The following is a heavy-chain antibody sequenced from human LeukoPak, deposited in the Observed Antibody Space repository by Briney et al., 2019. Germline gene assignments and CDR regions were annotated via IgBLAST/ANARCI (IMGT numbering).Heavy chain of an antibody. CDR3: ARHLYLTLAYCGDDCYPWDAFDI. CDR2: TYPGDSDT. CDR1: GYTFTSYW. V-gene: IGHV5-51*01. D-gene: IGHD2-21*02. Sequence: GESLKISCKGSGYTFTSYWIGWVRQMPGKGLEWMGITYPGDSDTRYSPSFQGQVTISADKSISTAYLQWSSLKASDTAMYYCARHLYLTLAYCGDDCYPWDAFDIWGQGTMVTVSS. J-gene: IGHJ3*02.